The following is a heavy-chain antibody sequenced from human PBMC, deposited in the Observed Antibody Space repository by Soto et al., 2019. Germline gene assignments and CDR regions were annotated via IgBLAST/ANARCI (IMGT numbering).Heavy chain of an antibody. Sequence: EVQLVESGGGLVQPGGSLRLSCAASGFTFSNYWMNWVRQAPGKGLEWVANIKQDGSVKYYVDSVKGRFIISRDNAKNSLYLQMNSLRAEDTAVYYCARVRWAVVPFDYWGQGTLVTVSS. V-gene: IGHV3-7*03. CDR2: IKQDGSVK. CDR1: GFTFSNYW. D-gene: IGHD2-15*01. J-gene: IGHJ4*02. CDR3: ARVRWAVVPFDY.